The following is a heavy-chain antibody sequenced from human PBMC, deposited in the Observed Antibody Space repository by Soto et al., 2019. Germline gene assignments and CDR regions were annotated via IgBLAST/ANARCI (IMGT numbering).Heavy chain of an antibody. CDR2: ISYDGSNK. V-gene: IGHV3-30-3*01. Sequence: QVQLVESGGGVVQPGRSLRLSCAASGFIFSSYAMHWVRQAPGKGLEWVAVISYDGSNKYYADSVKGRFTISRDNSKNTLYLQMNSLRAEDTAVYYCARDLSGIQLWLRRDYYYGMDVWGQGTTVTVSS. D-gene: IGHD5-18*01. J-gene: IGHJ6*02. CDR3: ARDLSGIQLWLRRDYYYGMDV. CDR1: GFIFSSYA.